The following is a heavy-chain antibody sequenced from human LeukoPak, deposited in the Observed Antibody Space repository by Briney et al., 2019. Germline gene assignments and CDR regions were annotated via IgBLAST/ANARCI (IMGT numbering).Heavy chain of an antibody. V-gene: IGHV1-69*13. CDR3: ARNDIVVVVAATPYNWFDP. Sequence: ASVKVSCKASGGTFSSYAISWVRQAPGQGLEWMGGIIPIFGTANYAQKFQGRVTITADESTSTAYMELSSLRSEDTAVYYCARNDIVVVVAATPYNWFDPWGQGTLVTVSS. CDR2: IIPIFGTA. CDR1: GGTFSSYA. D-gene: IGHD2-15*01. J-gene: IGHJ5*02.